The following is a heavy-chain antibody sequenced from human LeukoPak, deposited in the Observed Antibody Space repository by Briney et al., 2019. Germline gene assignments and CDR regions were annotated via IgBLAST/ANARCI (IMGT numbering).Heavy chain of an antibody. CDR2: VIPIFGTA. CDR1: GGTFSSYA. Sequence: SVKVSCKASGGTFSSYAISWVRQAPGQGLEWMGGVIPIFGTANYAQKFQGRVTITTDESTSTAYMELSSLRSEDTAVYYCAREGRDGYNRDYWGQGTLVTVSS. V-gene: IGHV1-69*05. D-gene: IGHD5-24*01. J-gene: IGHJ4*02. CDR3: AREGRDGYNRDY.